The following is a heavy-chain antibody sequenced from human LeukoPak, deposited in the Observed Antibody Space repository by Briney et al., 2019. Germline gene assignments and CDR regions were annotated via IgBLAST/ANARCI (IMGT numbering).Heavy chain of an antibody. Sequence: ASVTLSCTSSVYTFTTYDFYWVRHAHGQGLERKGWMNPYSGNTGHTQKFQGRVTMTRNTSISTAYMELSGLRSEDTAVYYCARGRGSGHKENWFDPWGQGTLVTVSS. CDR3: ARGRGSGHKENWFDP. CDR2: MNPYSGNT. D-gene: IGHD6-19*01. CDR1: VYTFTTYD. V-gene: IGHV1-8*01. J-gene: IGHJ5*02.